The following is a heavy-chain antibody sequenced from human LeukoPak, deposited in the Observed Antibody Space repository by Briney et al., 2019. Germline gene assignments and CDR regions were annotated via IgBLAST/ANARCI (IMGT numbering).Heavy chain of an antibody. Sequence: SVKVSCKASGGTFSSYAISWVRQAPGQGLEWMGRIIPILGIANYAQKFQGRVTIAADKSTSTAYMELSSLRSEDTAVYYCARSNYYDSSGYYYLPDYWGQGTLVTVSS. CDR1: GGTFSSYA. D-gene: IGHD3-22*01. CDR3: ARSNYYDSSGYYYLPDY. CDR2: IIPILGIA. J-gene: IGHJ4*02. V-gene: IGHV1-69*04.